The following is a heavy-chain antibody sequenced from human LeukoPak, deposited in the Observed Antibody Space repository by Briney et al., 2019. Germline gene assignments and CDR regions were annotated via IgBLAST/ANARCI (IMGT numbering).Heavy chain of an antibody. CDR1: GGSISSSNW. CDR3: ARDIAANWFDS. J-gene: IGHJ5*01. D-gene: IGHD2-15*01. V-gene: IGHV4-4*02. CDR2: IYRSGST. Sequence: SETLSLTCAVSGGSISSSNWWSWVRQPPGKGLEWIGEIYRSGSTNYNPSLKSRVTISVDKSKNQFSLKLTSVTAADTAVYYCARDIAANWFDSWGQGTLVTVSS.